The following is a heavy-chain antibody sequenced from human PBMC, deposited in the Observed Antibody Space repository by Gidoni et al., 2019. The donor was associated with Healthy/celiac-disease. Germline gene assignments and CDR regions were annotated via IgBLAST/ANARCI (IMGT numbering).Heavy chain of an antibody. Sequence: QVQLVESGGGVVQPGRSMRLSCAGSGFTFSSYAMHWVSQAPGKGLGWVAVISYDGSNKYYADSVKGRFTISRDNSKNTLYLQMNSLRAEDTAVYYCARERMYYDYVWGSYRWGYYFDYWGQGTLVTVSS. V-gene: IGHV3-30-3*01. J-gene: IGHJ4*02. CDR2: ISYDGSNK. D-gene: IGHD3-16*02. CDR1: GFTFSSYA. CDR3: ARERMYYDYVWGSYRWGYYFDY.